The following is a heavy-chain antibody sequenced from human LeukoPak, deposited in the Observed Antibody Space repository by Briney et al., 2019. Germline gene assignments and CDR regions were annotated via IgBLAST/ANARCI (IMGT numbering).Heavy chain of an antibody. CDR1: GYSFTSYW. J-gene: IGHJ4*02. D-gene: IGHD2-15*01. CDR3: ARHLTSGGSCCNLDF. Sequence: GESLKISCKGSGYSFTSYWIGWVRQMPGKGLEWMGFIYPGDSDTRYSPSFEGQVTISADKSITTAYLQWTSLKASDTAMYYCARHLTSGGSCCNLDFWGQGTLVTVSS. V-gene: IGHV5-51*01. CDR2: IYPGDSDT.